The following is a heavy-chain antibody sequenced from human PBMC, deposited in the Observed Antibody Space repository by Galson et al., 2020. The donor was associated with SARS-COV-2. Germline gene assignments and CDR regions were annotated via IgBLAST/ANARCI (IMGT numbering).Heavy chain of an antibody. D-gene: IGHD3-3*01. V-gene: IGHV3-49*03. Sequence: SLSLSCTASGFTFGDYAMSWFRQAPGKGLAWVGFIRSKAYGGTTEYAASVKGRFTISRDDSKSIAYLQMNSLKTEDTAVYYCTRDDFWSGYSDYWGQGTLGTVSS. CDR3: TRDDFWSGYSDY. CDR1: GFTFGDYA. J-gene: IGHJ4*02. CDR2: IRSKAYGGTT.